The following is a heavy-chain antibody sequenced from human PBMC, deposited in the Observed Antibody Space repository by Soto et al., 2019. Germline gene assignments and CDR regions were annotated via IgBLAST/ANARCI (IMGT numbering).Heavy chain of an antibody. Sequence: GASVKGSWKASGYTFTSYAIQWVRQAPVQRLEWMGSINPSSGNTKYAQKFQGRVNMTRDTSTSTVYMELSSLRSEDTAVYYCARGGHTIFGVVDVNWFDPWAQGTLVTVS. V-gene: IGHV1-3*01. CDR1: GYTFTSYA. D-gene: IGHD3-3*01. CDR3: ARGGHTIFGVVDVNWFDP. CDR2: INPSSGNT. J-gene: IGHJ5*02.